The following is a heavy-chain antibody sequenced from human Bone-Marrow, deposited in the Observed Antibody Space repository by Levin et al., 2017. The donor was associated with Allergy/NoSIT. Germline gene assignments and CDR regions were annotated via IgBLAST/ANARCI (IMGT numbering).Heavy chain of an antibody. CDR1: GFTFSNYW. V-gene: IGHV3-7*04. CDR3: TKDER. J-gene: IGHJ4*02. CDR2: INFDGSEI. Sequence: GGSLRLSCVASGFTFSNYWMSWVRQVPGRGLEWVANINFDGSEIYYLDSVRGRFTISRDNAQNSLYLQMNSLRVDDTAVYFCTKDERWGQGTLVTVSS.